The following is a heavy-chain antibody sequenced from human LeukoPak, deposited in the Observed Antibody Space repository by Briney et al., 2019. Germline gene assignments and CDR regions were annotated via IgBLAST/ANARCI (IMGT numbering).Heavy chain of an antibody. V-gene: IGHV1-2*02. J-gene: IGHJ4*02. CDR2: INPNSGGT. CDR1: GYTYTDYY. CDR3: ARERWGRGDFDY. Sequence: ASVKVSCKASGYTYTDYYMHWLRQAPGQGLEWMGWINPNSGGTNYAQNFQGRVTMTTDTSISTAYMELSGLTSDDTAVYYCARERWGRGDFDYWGQGTLVTVSP. D-gene: IGHD7-27*01.